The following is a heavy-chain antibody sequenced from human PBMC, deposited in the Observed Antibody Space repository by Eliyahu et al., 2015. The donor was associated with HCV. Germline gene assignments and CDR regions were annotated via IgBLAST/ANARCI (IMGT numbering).Heavy chain of an antibody. J-gene: IGHJ4*02. D-gene: IGHD6-13*01. V-gene: IGHV4-59*01. Sequence: QVQLQESGPGLVKPSETLSLTCSVSGGSISSYYWSWIRQPPGKGLEWIGYILFSGDPNYNPSLKSRVTISVDTSKNQFSLKLSSVTAADTAVYYCARVRAAAGTFLFDYWGQGTLVTVSS. CDR3: ARVRAAAGTFLFDY. CDR2: ILFSGDP. CDR1: GGSISSYY.